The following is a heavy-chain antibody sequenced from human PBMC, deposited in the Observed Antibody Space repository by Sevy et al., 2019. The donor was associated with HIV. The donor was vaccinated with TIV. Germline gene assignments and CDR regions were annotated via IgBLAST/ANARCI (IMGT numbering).Heavy chain of an antibody. CDR2: ISTSGDTI. D-gene: IGHD3-10*01. V-gene: IGHV3-48*03. CDR1: GFTFSDYR. CDR3: APGSLS. J-gene: IGHJ5*02. Sequence: GGSLRLSCAASGFTFSDYRMNWVRQAPGKGLEWVSYISTSGDTIYYADSVEGRFTISRDNAKNSLYLQMSSLRVEDTAIYYCAPGSLSWGQGTLVTVSS.